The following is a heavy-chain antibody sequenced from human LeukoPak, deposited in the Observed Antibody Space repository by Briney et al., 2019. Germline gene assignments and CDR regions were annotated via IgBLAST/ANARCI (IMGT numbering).Heavy chain of an antibody. J-gene: IGHJ4*02. CDR3: ARHMVRGVILDY. CDR2: IYYSGST. CDR1: GGSITRNSYY. V-gene: IGHV4-39*01. D-gene: IGHD3-10*01. Sequence: SETLSLTCTVSGGSITRNSYYWAWIRQPPGKGLEWIGTIYYSGSTYYSPSLKSRVTISVDTSKSQFSLRLSSVTASDTAVYSCARHMVRGVILDYWGQGTLVTVSS.